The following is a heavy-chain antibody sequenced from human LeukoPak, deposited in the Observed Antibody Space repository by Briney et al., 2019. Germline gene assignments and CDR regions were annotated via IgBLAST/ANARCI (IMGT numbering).Heavy chain of an antibody. CDR3: ARGRNLGSTYYFDY. Sequence: GAPVKVSCKASGYTFSGYAVHWVRQAPGQRLEWMGWINAGNGNTKYSQKFQGRVTITRDTSASTAYMELSSLRSEDTAVYYCARGRNLGSTYYFDYWGQGTLVTVSS. CDR2: INAGNGNT. V-gene: IGHV1-3*01. J-gene: IGHJ4*02. CDR1: GYTFSGYA. D-gene: IGHD7-27*01.